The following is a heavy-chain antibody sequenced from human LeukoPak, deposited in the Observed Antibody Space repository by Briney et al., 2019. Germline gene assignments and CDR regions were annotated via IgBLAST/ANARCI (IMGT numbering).Heavy chain of an antibody. CDR1: GFTFSDYY. D-gene: IGHD5-18*01. CDR3: ARDAVDTAMVDQRPYYYYGMDV. J-gene: IGHJ6*02. V-gene: IGHV3-11*01. CDR2: ISSSGRII. Sequence: GGSLRLSCAASGFTFSDYYMSWIRQAPGKGLEWVSYISSSGRIIYYADSVKGRFTISRDNAKNSLFLQMNSLRAEDTAVYYCARDAVDTAMVDQRPYYYYGMDVWGQGTTVTVSS.